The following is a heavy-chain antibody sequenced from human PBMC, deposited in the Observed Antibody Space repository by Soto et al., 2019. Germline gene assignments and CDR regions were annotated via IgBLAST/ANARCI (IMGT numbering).Heavy chain of an antibody. D-gene: IGHD3-22*01. Sequence: SETLSLTCTVSGGSVSSAIYYWTWIRQPPGKGLGWIGYVYYSGTTKSNPSLKSRVIISLDTSKNQFSLKLSSVTAADTAVYYCAGWHYYDSSGYRSFDYWGQGTPVTVS. CDR1: GGSVSSAIYY. J-gene: IGHJ4*02. CDR2: VYYSGTT. CDR3: AGWHYYDSSGYRSFDY. V-gene: IGHV4-61*01.